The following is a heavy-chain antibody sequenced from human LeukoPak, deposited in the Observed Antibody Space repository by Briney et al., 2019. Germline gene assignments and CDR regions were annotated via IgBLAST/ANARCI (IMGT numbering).Heavy chain of an antibody. CDR1: GGTFSSYT. CDR2: IIPILGIA. CDR3: ARDSPMVLCSPTYYMDV. D-gene: IGHD4/OR15-4a*01. Sequence: SVKVSCKASGGTFSSYTISWVRQAPGQGLEWMGRIIPILGIANYAQKFQGRVTITADKSTSTAYMELSSLRSEDTAVYYCARDSPMVLCSPTYYMDVWGKGTTVTVSS. J-gene: IGHJ6*03. V-gene: IGHV1-69*04.